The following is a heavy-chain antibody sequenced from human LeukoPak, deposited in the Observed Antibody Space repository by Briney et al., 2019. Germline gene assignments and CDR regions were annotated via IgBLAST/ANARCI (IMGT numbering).Heavy chain of an antibody. Sequence: GGSLRLSCAASGFTFSSYEMNWVRQAPGKGLEWVANIKQDGSEKYYVDSVKGRFTISRDNAKNSLYLQMNSLRAEDTAVYYCASFEYSSSSDPPNWGQGTLVTVSS. CDR2: IKQDGSEK. CDR3: ASFEYSSSSDPPN. J-gene: IGHJ4*02. V-gene: IGHV3-7*01. D-gene: IGHD6-6*01. CDR1: GFTFSSYE.